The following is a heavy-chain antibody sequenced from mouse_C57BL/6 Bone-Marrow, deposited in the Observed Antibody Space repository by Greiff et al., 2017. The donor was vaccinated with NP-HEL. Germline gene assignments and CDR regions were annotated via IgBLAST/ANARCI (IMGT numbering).Heavy chain of an antibody. V-gene: IGHV1-55*01. J-gene: IGHJ3*01. CDR3: AREGYGYDWFAY. CDR2: IYPGSGST. Sequence: VKLQQPGAELVKPGASVKMSCKASGYTFTSYWITWVKQRPGQGLEWIGDIYPGSGSTNYNEKFKSKATLTVDTSSSTAYMQLSSLTSEDSAVYYCAREGYGYDWFAYWGQGTLVTVSA. D-gene: IGHD2-2*01. CDR1: GYTFTSYW.